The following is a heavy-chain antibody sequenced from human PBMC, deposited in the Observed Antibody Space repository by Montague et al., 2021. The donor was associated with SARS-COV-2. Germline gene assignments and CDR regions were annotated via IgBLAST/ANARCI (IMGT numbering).Heavy chain of an antibody. J-gene: IGHJ6*02. V-gene: IGHV2-70*11. CDR1: GFSLSTSGMC. CDR2: IDWDDDK. CDR3: ARTAGTDYTGYYYYAMDV. D-gene: IGHD3-10*01. Sequence: PALVKPTQSLTLTCTFSGFSLSTSGMCVSWIRQPPGKALEWLARIDWDDDKYYSTSLKTRLTISKDTSKNQVVLTMTNMDPVDTATYYCARTAGTDYTGYYYYAMDVWGQGTTATVSS.